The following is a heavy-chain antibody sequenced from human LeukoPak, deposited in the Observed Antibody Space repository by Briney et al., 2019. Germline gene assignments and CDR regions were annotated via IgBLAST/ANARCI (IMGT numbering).Heavy chain of an antibody. J-gene: IGHJ2*01. Sequence: PSEPLSLTCTVSGGSVTSDNYHWSWIRQPPGKGLEWIGYIYYSGSTYYNPSLKSRVTISVDTSKNQFSLKLSSVTAADTAVYYCARTYYYDSSGYYFQPNFDLWGRGTLVTVSS. CDR1: GGSVTSDNYH. CDR3: ARTYYYDSSGYYFQPNFDL. V-gene: IGHV4-30-4*08. D-gene: IGHD3-22*01. CDR2: IYYSGST.